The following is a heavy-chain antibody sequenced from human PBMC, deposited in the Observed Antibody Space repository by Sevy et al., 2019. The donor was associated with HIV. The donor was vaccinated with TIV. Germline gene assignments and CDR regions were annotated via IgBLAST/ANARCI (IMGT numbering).Heavy chain of an antibody. Sequence: GGSLRLSCAASGFTFNTHAMNWVRQAPGKGLEWVSVISGTGSSTYYADSVKGRFTISRENSKNTLYLQMNSLRADDTAVYYCGKALNTVLESMIEVIFRTLKGFDVWGQGTMVTVSS. V-gene: IGHV3-23*01. CDR1: GFTFNTHA. CDR3: GKALNTVLESMIEVIFRTLKGFDV. CDR2: ISGTGSST. J-gene: IGHJ3*01. D-gene: IGHD3-22*01.